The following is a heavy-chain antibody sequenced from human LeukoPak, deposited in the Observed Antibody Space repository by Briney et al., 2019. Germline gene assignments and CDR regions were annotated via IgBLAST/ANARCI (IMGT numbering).Heavy chain of an antibody. CDR1: GGSISSSNW. D-gene: IGHD6-19*01. V-gene: IGHV4-4*02. Sequence: PSGTLSLTCAVSGGSISSSNWWSWVRQPPGKGLEWIGSIYYSGSTYYNPSLKSRVTISVDTSKNQFSLKLSSVTAADTAVYYCAIAVAGTNYWGQGTLVTVSS. J-gene: IGHJ4*02. CDR3: AIAVAGTNY. CDR2: IYYSGST.